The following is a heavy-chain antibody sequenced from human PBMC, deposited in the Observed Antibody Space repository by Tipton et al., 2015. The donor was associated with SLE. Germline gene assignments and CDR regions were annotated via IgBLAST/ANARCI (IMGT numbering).Heavy chain of an antibody. J-gene: IGHJ6*03. CDR2: IYFSGST. V-gene: IGHV4-59*01. CDR1: GGSIFSSY. CDR3: ARDGGAAAENYNYHMDV. D-gene: IGHD6-13*01. Sequence: LTHTCTVSGGSIFSSYWSWIRQPPGKGLEWIGCIYFSGSTNYNPSLRSRVTMSVDSSNSQFSLKLSSVTAADTAVYYCARDGGAAAENYNYHMDVWGIGTTVTVSS.